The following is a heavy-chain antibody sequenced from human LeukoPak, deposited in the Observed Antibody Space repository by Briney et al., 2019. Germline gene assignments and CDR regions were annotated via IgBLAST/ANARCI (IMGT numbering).Heavy chain of an antibody. CDR1: GGSISSGSYY. Sequence: SQTLSLTCTVSGGSISSGSYYWSWIRQPAGKGLEWIGRIYTSGSTYYNPSLKSRVTISVDTSKNQFSLKLSSVTAADTAVYYCARASDTLYYYDSSGYYNYWGQGTLVTVSS. CDR3: ARASDTLYYYDSSGYYNY. CDR2: IYTSGST. V-gene: IGHV4-61*02. D-gene: IGHD3-22*01. J-gene: IGHJ4*02.